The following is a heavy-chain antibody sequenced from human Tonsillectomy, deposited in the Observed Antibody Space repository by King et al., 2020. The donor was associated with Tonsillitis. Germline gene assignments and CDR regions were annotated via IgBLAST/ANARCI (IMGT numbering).Heavy chain of an antibody. CDR2: ISGYNGNT. J-gene: IGHJ4*02. V-gene: IGHV1-18*01. CDR1: GFTLTSSG. CDR3: ASSSLSAGNYDYLWGSPYLDS. D-gene: IGHD3-16*01. Sequence: QVQLVESGAEVKKPGASVKVSCRASGFTLTSSGISWVRQAPGQGLEWMGWISGYNGNTNYARKVEGRVTMTTDTATITAYMELRSLTSDDTAVYYCASSSLSAGNYDYLWGSPYLDSWGQGTLVTVSS.